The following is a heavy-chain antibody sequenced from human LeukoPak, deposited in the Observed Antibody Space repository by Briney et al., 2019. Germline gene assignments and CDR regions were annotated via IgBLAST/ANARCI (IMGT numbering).Heavy chain of an antibody. J-gene: IGHJ4*02. V-gene: IGHV1-2*02. CDR3: AGEYVRYSPFDY. Sequence: ASVKVSCKASGYTFTSYDINWVRQATGQGLEWMGWINPNSGGTNYAQKFQGRVTMTRDTSISTAYMELSRLRSDDTAVYYCAGEYVRYSPFDYWGQGTLVTVSS. CDR2: INPNSGGT. D-gene: IGHD2-15*01. CDR1: GYTFTSYD.